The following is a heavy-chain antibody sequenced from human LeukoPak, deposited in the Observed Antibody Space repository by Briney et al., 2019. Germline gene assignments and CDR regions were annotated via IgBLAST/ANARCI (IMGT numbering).Heavy chain of an antibody. J-gene: IGHJ4*02. D-gene: IGHD1-26*01. CDR2: IKDMAHGATI. V-gene: IGHV3-15*07. CDR3: TARGPDSESSGAY. Sequence: GGSLRLSCVGSGFTFNNAWMNWVPQAPGKGLEWVGRIKDMAHGATIDHAAAVKGRFTLSRDDSKSTLYLQMISLKTEDTAVYYCTARGPDSESSGAYWGEGTLVTVSS. CDR1: GFTFNNAW.